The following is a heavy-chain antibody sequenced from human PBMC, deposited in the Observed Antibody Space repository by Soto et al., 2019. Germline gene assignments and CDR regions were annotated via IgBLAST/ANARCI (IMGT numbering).Heavy chain of an antibody. CDR2: IYHSGST. V-gene: IGHV4-4*02. CDR1: GGSISSSNW. CDR3: ARDWGVVVPAAGNRFDP. J-gene: IGHJ5*02. Sequence: SETLSLTCAVSGGSISSSNWWSWVRQPPGKGPEWIGEIYHSGSTNYNPSLKSRVTISVDKSKNQFSLKLSSVTAADTAVYYCARDWGVVVPAAGNRFDPWGQGTLVTVSS. D-gene: IGHD2-2*01.